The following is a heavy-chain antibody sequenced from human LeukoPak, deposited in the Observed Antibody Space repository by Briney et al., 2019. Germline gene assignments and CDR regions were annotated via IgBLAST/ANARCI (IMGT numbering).Heavy chain of an antibody. D-gene: IGHD6-13*01. CDR3: ARAKGYSSSWYSY. CDR1: GGSFSGYY. Sequence: SETLSLTCAAYGGSFSGYYWSWIRQPPGKGLEWIGEINHSGSTNYNPSLKSRVTISVDTSKNQFSLKLSSVTAADTAVYYCARAKGYSSSWYSYWGQGTLVTVSS. V-gene: IGHV4-34*01. J-gene: IGHJ4*02. CDR2: INHSGST.